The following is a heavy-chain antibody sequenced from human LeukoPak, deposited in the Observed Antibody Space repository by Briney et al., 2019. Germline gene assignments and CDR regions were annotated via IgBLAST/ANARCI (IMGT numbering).Heavy chain of an antibody. V-gene: IGHV1-69*04. CDR2: IIPILGIA. J-gene: IGHJ4*02. Sequence: GASVKVSCKASGYTFTSYGISWVRQAPGQGLEWMGRIIPILGIANYAQKFQGRVTITADKSTSTAYMELSSLRSEDTAVYYCARDPGVGAINFDYWGQGTLVTVSS. D-gene: IGHD1-26*01. CDR1: GYTFTSYG. CDR3: ARDPGVGAINFDY.